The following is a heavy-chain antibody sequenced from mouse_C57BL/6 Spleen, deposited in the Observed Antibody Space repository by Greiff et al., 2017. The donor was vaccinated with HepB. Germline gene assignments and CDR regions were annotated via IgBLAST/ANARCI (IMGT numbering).Heavy chain of an antibody. J-gene: IGHJ2*01. Sequence: QVHVKQSGAELVRPGASVKLSCKASGYTFTDYYINWVKQRPGQGLEWIARIYPGSGNTYYNEKFKGKATLTAEKSSRTAYMQLSSLTSEDSAVYFCARGKSNSACDYWGQGTTLTVSS. CDR3: ARGKSNSACDY. CDR1: GYTFTDYY. V-gene: IGHV1-76*01. D-gene: IGHD2-5*01. CDR2: IYPGSGNT.